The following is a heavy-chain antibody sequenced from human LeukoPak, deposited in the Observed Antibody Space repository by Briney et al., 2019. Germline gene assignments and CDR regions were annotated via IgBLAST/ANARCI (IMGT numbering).Heavy chain of an antibody. V-gene: IGHV3-23*01. D-gene: IGHD7-27*01. CDR3: AKQATGDTKYYYYYGMDV. Sequence: GGSLRLSCAASGFTFSSYAMRWVRQAPGKGLEWVSAISGSGGSTYYADSGKGRFTISRDNSKNTLYLQMNSLRAEDTAVYYCAKQATGDTKYYYYYGMDVWGQGTTVTVSS. CDR2: ISGSGGST. CDR1: GFTFSSYA. J-gene: IGHJ6*02.